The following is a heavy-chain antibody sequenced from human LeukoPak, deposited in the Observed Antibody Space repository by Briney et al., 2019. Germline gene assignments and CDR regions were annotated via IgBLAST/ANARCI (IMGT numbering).Heavy chain of an antibody. D-gene: IGHD1-1*01. CDR2: IKQDGSEK. V-gene: IGHV3-7*01. Sequence: GGSLRLSCAASGFTFSSYWMSWVRQAPGKGLEWVANIKQDGSEKYYVDSVKGRFTISRDNAKNSLYLQMNSLRAEDTAVYYCARGRTTGTTIFSYYYYYMDVWGKGTTVTVSS. CDR3: ARGRTTGTTIFSYYYYYMDV. J-gene: IGHJ6*03. CDR1: GFTFSSYW.